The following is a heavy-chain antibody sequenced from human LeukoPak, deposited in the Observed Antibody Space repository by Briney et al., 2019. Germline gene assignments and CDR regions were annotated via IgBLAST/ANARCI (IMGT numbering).Heavy chain of an antibody. CDR2: INPNSGGT. J-gene: IGHJ5*02. CDR1: GYTFTGYY. CDR3: AREAVVVVAANHEYNWFDP. V-gene: IGHV1-2*02. D-gene: IGHD2-15*01. Sequence: ASVKVSCKASGYTFTGYYMHWVRQAPGQGLEWMGWINPNSGGTNYAQKFQGRVTMTRDTSISTVYMELSRLRSDDTAVYYCAREAVVVVAANHEYNWFDPWGQGTLVTVSS.